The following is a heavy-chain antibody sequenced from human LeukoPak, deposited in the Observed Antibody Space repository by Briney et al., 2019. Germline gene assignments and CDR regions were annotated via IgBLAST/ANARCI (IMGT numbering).Heavy chain of an antibody. CDR3: ARRPLSAIDY. CDR1: GFTFSNYW. D-gene: IGHD2/OR15-2a*01. J-gene: IGHJ4*02. Sequence: SGGSLRLSCAASGFTFSNYWMTWVRQAPGKGLEWVANIKQDGSEKYYVDSVKGRFTISRDNAKNSLYPQMNSLRAEDTAVYYCARRPLSAIDYWGQGTLVTVSS. CDR2: IKQDGSEK. V-gene: IGHV3-7*03.